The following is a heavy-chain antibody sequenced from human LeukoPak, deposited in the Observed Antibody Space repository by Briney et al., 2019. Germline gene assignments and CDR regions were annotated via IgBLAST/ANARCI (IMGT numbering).Heavy chain of an antibody. V-gene: IGHV3-53*01. CDR3: ARSAGYHYYYGMDV. CDR2: IYSGGST. D-gene: IGHD6-13*01. CDR1: GFTVSSNY. Sequence: GGSLRLSCAASGFTVSSNYMSWVRQAPGKGLEWVSVIYSGGSTYYADSVKGRFTISRDNSKNTLYLQMNSLRAEDTAVYYCARSAGYHYYYGMDVWGQGTTVTVSS. J-gene: IGHJ6*02.